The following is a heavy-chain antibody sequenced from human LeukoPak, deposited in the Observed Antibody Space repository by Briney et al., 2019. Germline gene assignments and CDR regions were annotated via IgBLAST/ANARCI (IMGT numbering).Heavy chain of an antibody. CDR2: INHSGNT. V-gene: IGHV4-34*01. CDR3: ARHGYCSGGSCSSALYYYYYMDV. Sequence: SETLSLTCAVYGGSFSGYYWSWIRQPPGKGLEWIGEINHSGNTNYNPSLKSRVTISVDTSKNQFSLKLSSVTAADTAVYYCARHGYCSGGSCSSALYYYYYMDVWGKGTTVTISS. CDR1: GGSFSGYY. D-gene: IGHD2-15*01. J-gene: IGHJ6*03.